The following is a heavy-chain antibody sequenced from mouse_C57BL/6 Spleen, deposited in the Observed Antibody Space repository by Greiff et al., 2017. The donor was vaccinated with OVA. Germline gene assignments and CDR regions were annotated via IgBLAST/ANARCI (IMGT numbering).Heavy chain of an antibody. D-gene: IGHD2-1*01. V-gene: IGHV1-55*01. CDR3: ASSLRNYGAWFAY. Sequence: VQLQQSGAELVKPGASVKMSCKASGYTFTSYWITWVKQRPGQGLEWIGDIYPGSGSTNYNEKFKSKATLTVDTSSSTAYMQLSSLTSEDSAVYYCASSLRNYGAWFAYWGQGTLVTVSA. J-gene: IGHJ3*01. CDR1: GYTFTSYW. CDR2: IYPGSGST.